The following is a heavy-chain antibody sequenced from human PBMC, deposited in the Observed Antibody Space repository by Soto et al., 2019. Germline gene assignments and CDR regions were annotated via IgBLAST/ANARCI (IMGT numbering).Heavy chain of an antibody. CDR1: GFTFSSYA. V-gene: IGHV3-23*01. D-gene: IGHD3-16*01. J-gene: IGHJ4*02. CDR2: ISGNGGST. Sequence: PGGSLRLSCAASGFTFSSYAMSWVRQAPGKGLEWVSAISGNGGSTYYADSVKGRFTISRDNSKNTLYLQMNSLRAEDTAVYYCARDRMGSYGPVYCFDYWGQGTLVTVSS. CDR3: ARDRMGSYGPVYCFDY.